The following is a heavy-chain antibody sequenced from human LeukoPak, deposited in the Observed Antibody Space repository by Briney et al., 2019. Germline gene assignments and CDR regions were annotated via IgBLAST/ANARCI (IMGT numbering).Heavy chain of an antibody. J-gene: IGHJ1*01. CDR1: GFSFGDFG. CDR3: ARDRGSPSYYYDSSGYYRIAEYFQH. D-gene: IGHD3-22*01. Sequence: PGRSLRLSCTASGFSFGDFGVSWIRQAPGKGLEWVSYISSSSSYTNYADSVKGRFTISRDNAKNSLYLQMNSLRAEDTAVYYCARDRGSPSYYYDSSGYYRIAEYFQHWGQGTLVTVSS. CDR2: ISSSSSYT. V-gene: IGHV3-11*05.